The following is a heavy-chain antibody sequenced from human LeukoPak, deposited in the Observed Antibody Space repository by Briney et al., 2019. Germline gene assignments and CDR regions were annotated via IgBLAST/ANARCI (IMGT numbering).Heavy chain of an antibody. CDR2: IYPDDSDT. D-gene: IGHD6-19*01. CDR1: GYSFSSQR. Sequence: KPGESLKISCKASGYSFSSQRIGCVRQMPGKGVEWMGIIYPDDSDTRYSPYFQGQVTISADKTINTAHLQWTSLKASDTAMYYCARHLKYSSGGRYFDYWGQGTQVTVSS. V-gene: IGHV5-51*01. CDR3: ARHLKYSSGGRYFDY. J-gene: IGHJ4*02.